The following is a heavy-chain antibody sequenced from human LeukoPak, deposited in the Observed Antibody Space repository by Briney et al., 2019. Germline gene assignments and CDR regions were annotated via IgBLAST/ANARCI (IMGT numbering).Heavy chain of an antibody. Sequence: ASVKVSCKASGYTFTSYAMHWVRQAPGQRLEWMGWINAGNGNTKYSQKFQGRVTITRVTSASTAYMEQSRLRSEDTAVYYCARGGRGYCSSTSCYGNWSDPWGQGTLVTVSS. CDR1: GYTFTSYA. J-gene: IGHJ5*02. D-gene: IGHD2-2*01. CDR3: ARGGRGYCSSTSCYGNWSDP. CDR2: INAGNGNT. V-gene: IGHV1-3*01.